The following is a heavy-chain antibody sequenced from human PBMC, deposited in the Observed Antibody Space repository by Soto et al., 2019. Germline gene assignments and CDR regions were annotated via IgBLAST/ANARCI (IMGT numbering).Heavy chain of an antibody. CDR3: ARGSVAVAGPTRFDP. Sequence: EVQLLESGGGLVQPGGSLRLSCAASGFTFSSYAMSWVRQTPGKGLEWVSAISGSGGSTYYADSVKGRFTISRDNSKNTLYLQMNSMRAEDTAVYYCARGSVAVAGPTRFDPWGQGTLVTVSS. J-gene: IGHJ5*02. V-gene: IGHV3-23*01. CDR1: GFTFSSYA. D-gene: IGHD6-19*01. CDR2: ISGSGGST.